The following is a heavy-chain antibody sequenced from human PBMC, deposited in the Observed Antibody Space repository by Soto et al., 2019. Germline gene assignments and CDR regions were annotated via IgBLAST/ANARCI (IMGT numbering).Heavy chain of an antibody. D-gene: IGHD3-22*01. CDR1: GYTFSNYG. J-gene: IGHJ4*02. Sequence: ASVKVSCKASGYTFSNYGIHLVRQAPGQRLEWMGLINAGNGNTKYSQKFQGRVTLTRDTSASTAYMELSSLRSEDTAVYYWARTGDSSGSYNFAVWGQGTMGTVSS. V-gene: IGHV1-3*01. CDR2: INAGNGNT. CDR3: ARTGDSSGSYNFAV.